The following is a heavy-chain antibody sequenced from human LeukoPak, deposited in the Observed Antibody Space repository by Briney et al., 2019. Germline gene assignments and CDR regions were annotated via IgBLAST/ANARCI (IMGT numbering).Heavy chain of an antibody. D-gene: IGHD2-2*01. CDR2: INAYNGNT. CDR1: GYTFTSYG. CDR3: ARGPIIDIVVIPAAADYYHMDV. V-gene: IGHV1-18*01. Sequence: ASVKVSCKAAGYTFTSYGISWVRHAPGQGLELMGLINAYNGNTRNAQKLQGRVTMTTDTSTSTAYMELRSLRSDDTAVYYCARGPIIDIVVIPAAADYYHMDVWGKGTTVTVSS. J-gene: IGHJ6*03.